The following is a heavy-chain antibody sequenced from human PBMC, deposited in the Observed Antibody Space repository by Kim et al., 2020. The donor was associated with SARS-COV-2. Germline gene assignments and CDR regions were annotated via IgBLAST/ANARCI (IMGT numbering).Heavy chain of an antibody. CDR1: GLPFTSYG. CDR2: IRTSGDTT. CDR3: AKLAGRDVGF. D-gene: IGHD2-21*01. V-gene: IGHV3-23*01. Sequence: GGSLRLSCAASGLPFTSYGMSWVRQAPGKGLEWVSSIRTSGDTTFYADSVKGRFTISRDNSKNTVSLQMNSLRPEDTAIYYGAKLAGRDVGFWGQGTLVTVS. J-gene: IGHJ4*02.